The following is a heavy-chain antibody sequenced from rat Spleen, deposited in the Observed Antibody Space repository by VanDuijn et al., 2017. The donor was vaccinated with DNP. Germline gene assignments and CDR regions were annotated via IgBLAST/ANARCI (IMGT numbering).Heavy chain of an antibody. CDR1: GFTFSDYA. J-gene: IGHJ2*01. CDR2: ISYDGSRT. CDR3: ATRPSGSFDY. Sequence: EVQLVESGGGLIQPGRSLKLSCEASGFTFSDYAMAWVRQAPKKGLEWVATISYDGSRTFYRDSVKGRFTISRDNAKSTLYLQIDSLRSEDTATYYCATRPSGSFDYWGQGVMVTVSS. V-gene: IGHV5-17*01. D-gene: IGHD5-1*01.